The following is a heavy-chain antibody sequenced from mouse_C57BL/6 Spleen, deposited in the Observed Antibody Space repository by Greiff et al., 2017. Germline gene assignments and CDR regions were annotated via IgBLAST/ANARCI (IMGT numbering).Heavy chain of an antibody. CDR2: IWRGGST. Sequence: VQRVESGPGLVQPSQSLSITCTVSGFSLTSYGVHWVRQSPGKGLEWLGVIWRGGSTDYNAAFMSRLCNTTDNSKSQVFFKMNSLQAEDTAIYYCAKEGLYDYDADYYAMDDWGQGTSVTVSS. CDR3: AKEGLYDYDADYYAMDD. D-gene: IGHD2-4*01. V-gene: IGHV2-5*01. J-gene: IGHJ4*01. CDR1: GFSLTSYG.